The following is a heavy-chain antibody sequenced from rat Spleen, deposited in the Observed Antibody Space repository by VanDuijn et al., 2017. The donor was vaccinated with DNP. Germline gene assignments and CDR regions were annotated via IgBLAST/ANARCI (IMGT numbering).Heavy chain of an antibody. CDR1: GFSFSNYY. D-gene: IGHD1-10*01. CDR2: ISNSGGRP. Sequence: EVQVVESGGGLVQPGRSLKLSCAASGFSFSNYYMAWVRQTPMKGLEWVAIISNSGGRPYYPDSVKGRFTISRDDAKSSLYLQMNSLKSEDTATYYCARRGYNNAWYFDFWGPGTMVTVSS. CDR3: ARRGYNNAWYFDF. J-gene: IGHJ1*01. V-gene: IGHV5-25*01.